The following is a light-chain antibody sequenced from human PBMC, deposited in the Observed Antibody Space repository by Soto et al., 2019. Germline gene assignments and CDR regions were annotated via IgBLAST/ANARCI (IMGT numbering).Light chain of an antibody. J-gene: IGKJ2*01. CDR1: QSVSSSY. CDR3: QQYGSSPPYT. V-gene: IGKV3-20*01. Sequence: EIVLTQSPGTLSLSPGERATLSCRASQSVSSSYLAWYQQKPDQAPRLLIYGASSRATGIPDRFSGSGSGTDFTLTIRRLEPEDCAVYYCQQYGSSPPYTFGQGTKLEIK. CDR2: GAS.